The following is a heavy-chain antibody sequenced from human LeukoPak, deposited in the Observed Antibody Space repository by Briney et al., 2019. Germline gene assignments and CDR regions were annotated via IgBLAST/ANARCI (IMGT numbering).Heavy chain of an antibody. V-gene: IGHV3-53*01. CDR3: AKTIFYDFWSGYYDAFDI. CDR1: GFTVSSNY. CDR2: IYSGGNT. D-gene: IGHD3-3*01. Sequence: PGGSLRLSCAASGFTVSSNYMSWVRQAPGRGLEWVSVIYSGGNTYYADSVKGRFTISRDNSKNSLYLQMNSLRAEDTAMYYCAKTIFYDFWSGYYDAFDIWGQGTMVTVSS. J-gene: IGHJ3*02.